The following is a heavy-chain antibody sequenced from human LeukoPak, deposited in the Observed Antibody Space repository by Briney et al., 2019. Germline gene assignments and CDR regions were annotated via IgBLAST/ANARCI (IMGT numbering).Heavy chain of an antibody. Sequence: GGSLRLSCAASGFTFSSSAMSWVRQAPGRGLEWVGNINQDGSQNSSVDSVKGRFTISRDNAKNSLYLQMNSLGAEDTALYYCAREVTASSFDILGQGTMVTVSS. CDR2: INQDGSQN. CDR1: GFTFSSSA. CDR3: AREVTASSFDI. J-gene: IGHJ3*02. V-gene: IGHV3-7*01. D-gene: IGHD2-21*02.